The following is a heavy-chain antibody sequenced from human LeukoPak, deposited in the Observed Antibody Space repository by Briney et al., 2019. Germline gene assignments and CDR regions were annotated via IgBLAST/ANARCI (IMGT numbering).Heavy chain of an antibody. CDR1: GGSISSYY. Sequence: PSETLSLTCTVSGGSISSYYWSWIRQPPGKGLEWIGYIYYSGSTNYNPSLKSRVTISVDTSKNQFSLKLSSVTAADTAVYYCAGGYYDSSGYYYGFDPWGQGTLVTVSS. CDR3: AGGYYDSSGYYYGFDP. CDR2: IYYSGST. J-gene: IGHJ5*02. D-gene: IGHD3-22*01. V-gene: IGHV4-59*01.